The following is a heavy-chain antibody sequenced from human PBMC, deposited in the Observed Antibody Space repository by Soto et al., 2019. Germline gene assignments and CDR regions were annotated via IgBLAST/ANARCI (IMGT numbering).Heavy chain of an antibody. CDR1: GGSISNGGYY. V-gene: IGHV4-31*03. J-gene: IGHJ6*02. D-gene: IGHD6-6*01. CDR2: MYYSGST. Sequence: SETLSLTCSVSGGSISNGGYYWSWIRQHPGKGLEWIGYMYYSGSTYYNPSLKSRLTISVDTSKNQFSLKLSSVTAADTAVYYCARAARGSGRPDAEFTYGMDVWGQGPTVTVS. CDR3: ARAARGSGRPDAEFTYGMDV.